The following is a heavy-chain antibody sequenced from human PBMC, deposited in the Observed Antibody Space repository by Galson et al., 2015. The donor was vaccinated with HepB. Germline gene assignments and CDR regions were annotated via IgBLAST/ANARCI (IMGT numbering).Heavy chain of an antibody. D-gene: IGHD3-22*01. CDR3: AREAPYYYDSSGYLDY. Sequence: SLRLSCAASGFTFSSYAMHWVRQAPGKGLEWVAVISYDGSNKYYADSVKGRFTISRDNSKNTLYLQMNSLRAEDTAVYYCAREAPYYYDSSGYLDYWGQGTLVTVSS. CDR2: ISYDGSNK. V-gene: IGHV3-30-3*01. J-gene: IGHJ4*02. CDR1: GFTFSSYA.